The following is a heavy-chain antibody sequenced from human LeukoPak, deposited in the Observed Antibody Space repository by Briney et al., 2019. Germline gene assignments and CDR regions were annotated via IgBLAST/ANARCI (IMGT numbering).Heavy chain of an antibody. V-gene: IGHV4-34*01. Sequence: SETLSLTCAVYGGSFSGYYWSWIRQPPGKGLEWIGEINHSGSTNYNPSLKSRVTISVDTSKNQFSLKLSSVTAADTAVYYCARKYSQGYYYYMDVWGEGTTVTVSS. D-gene: IGHD2-15*01. J-gene: IGHJ6*03. CDR3: ARKYSQGYYYYMDV. CDR1: GGSFSGYY. CDR2: INHSGST.